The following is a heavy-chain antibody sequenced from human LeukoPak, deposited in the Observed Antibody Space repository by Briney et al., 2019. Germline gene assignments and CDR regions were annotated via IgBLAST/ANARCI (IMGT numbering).Heavy chain of an antibody. CDR3: ATGYVDTAMVNWYYFEY. Sequence: SETLSLTCTVSGGSISSHYWSWIRQPPGRGLEWIGYIYYSGSTNYNPSLKSRVTISVDTSKNQFSLKLSSVTAADTAVYYCATGYVDTAMVNWYYFEYWGQGTLVTVSS. CDR1: GGSISSHY. J-gene: IGHJ4*02. V-gene: IGHV4-59*11. D-gene: IGHD5-18*01. CDR2: IYYSGST.